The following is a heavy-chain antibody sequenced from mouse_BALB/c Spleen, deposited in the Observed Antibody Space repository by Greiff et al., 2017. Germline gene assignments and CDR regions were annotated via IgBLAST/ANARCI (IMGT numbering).Heavy chain of an antibody. Sequence: EVMLVESGGGLVKPGGSLKLSCAASGFTFSSYTMSWVRQTPEKRLEWVATISSGGSYTYYPDSVKGRFTISRDNAKNTLYLQMSSLKSEDTVMYYCTRDAGDSFAYWGQGTLVTVSA. V-gene: IGHV5-6-4*01. CDR2: ISSGGSYT. D-gene: IGHD2-13*01. CDR1: GFTFSSYT. J-gene: IGHJ3*01. CDR3: TRDAGDSFAY.